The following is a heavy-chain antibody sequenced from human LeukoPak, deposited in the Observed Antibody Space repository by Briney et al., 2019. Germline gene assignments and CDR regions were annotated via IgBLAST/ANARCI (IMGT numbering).Heavy chain of an antibody. Sequence: SETLSLTCTVSGYSISNGYYWGWIRQPPGTGLEWIGSIYPSGSTFYNPSLKSRVTISVDTSKNQFSLRLSSVTAADTAVYYCARSYASGWYWNWFDPWGQGTLVTVSS. CDR1: GYSISNGYY. D-gene: IGHD6-13*01. J-gene: IGHJ5*02. CDR3: ARSYASGWYWNWFDP. V-gene: IGHV4-38-2*02. CDR2: IYPSGST.